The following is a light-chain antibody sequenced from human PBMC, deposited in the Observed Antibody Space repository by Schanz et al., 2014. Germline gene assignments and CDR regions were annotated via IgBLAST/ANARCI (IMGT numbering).Light chain of an antibody. J-gene: IGLJ3*02. CDR2: DVS. V-gene: IGLV2-14*03. CDR3: SSYTSSATRV. CDR1: GSDIGGYNF. Sequence: QSALTQPASVSGSPGQSITISCTGTGSDIGGYNFVSWYQHHPGKAPKVVIYDVSDRPSGVSDRFSGSKSGNTASLTISGLQTEDEADYYCSSYTSSATRVFGGGTKLTVL.